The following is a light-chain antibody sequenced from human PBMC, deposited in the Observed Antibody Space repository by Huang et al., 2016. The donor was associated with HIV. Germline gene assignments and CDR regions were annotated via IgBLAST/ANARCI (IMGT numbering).Light chain of an antibody. V-gene: IGKV3-20*01. CDR3: QQYGSTELT. CDR1: QSIRSNS. Sequence: ETVLTQSPGTLSLSPGERATLSCRASQSIRSNSLAWYQQKPGQAPRLLIYGASSRAAGIPERLSGSGSRAECILSSGRQEPEDFAVYYCQQYGSTELTFGGGAKVEIK. J-gene: IGKJ4*01. CDR2: GAS.